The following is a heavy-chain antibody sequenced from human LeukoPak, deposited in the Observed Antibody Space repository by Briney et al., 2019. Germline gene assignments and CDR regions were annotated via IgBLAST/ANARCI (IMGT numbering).Heavy chain of an antibody. J-gene: IGHJ4*02. CDR3: LYGGNSGDWLY. D-gene: IGHD4-23*01. CDR2: ILHGGSA. Sequence: SETLSLTCTVSGASISNTNWWTWVRQPPGKGLEWIGKILHGGSANYNPSLKSRVTFSVDKSKNQFSLNLISVAAADTAVYYCLYGGNSGDWLYWGQGTLVTVSS. CDR1: GASISNTNW. V-gene: IGHV4-4*02.